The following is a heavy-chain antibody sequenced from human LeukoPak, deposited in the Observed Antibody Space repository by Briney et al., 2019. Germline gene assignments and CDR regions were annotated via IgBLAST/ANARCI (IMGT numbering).Heavy chain of an antibody. J-gene: IGHJ4*02. V-gene: IGHV3-7*01. CDR3: ANGRVGSTSYFFDT. CDR1: GFAFSEYW. CDR2: IKQDGSET. Sequence: GGSLRLSCVTSGFAFSEYWMSWVRRAPGKGLEWVANIKQDGSETDYADSVKGRFTVSRDNAKKSAYLQMNSLRVEDTAVYYCANGRVGSTSYFFDTWGQGTLVTVST. D-gene: IGHD2-2*01.